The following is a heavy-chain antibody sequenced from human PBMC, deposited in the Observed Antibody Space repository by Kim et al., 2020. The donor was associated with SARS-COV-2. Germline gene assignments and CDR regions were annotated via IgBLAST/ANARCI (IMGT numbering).Heavy chain of an antibody. CDR1: GGSISSGGYY. D-gene: IGHD3-22*01. CDR2: IYYSGST. CDR3: ARAASGYSLDWFDP. V-gene: IGHV4-31*03. Sequence: SETLSLTCTVSGGSISSGGYYWSWIRQHPGKGLEWIGYIYYSGSTYYNPSLKSRVTISVDTSKNQFSLKLSSVTAADTAVYYCARAASGYSLDWFDPWGQGTLVSVSS. J-gene: IGHJ5*02.